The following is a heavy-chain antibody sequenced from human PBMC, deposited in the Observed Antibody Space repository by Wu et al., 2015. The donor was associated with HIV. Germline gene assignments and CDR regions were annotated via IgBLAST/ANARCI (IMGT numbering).Heavy chain of an antibody. Sequence: QVQLVQSGAEVKKPGAPVKVSCKTSGSSFTTYGITWVRQAPGQGLEWMGWISAYNGNTKYAQKLQGRVTVTRDTSTSTAYMELRSLRSDDTAVYFCARGGWEIDYWGQGTLVTVSS. CDR2: ISAYNGNT. D-gene: IGHD6-19*01. J-gene: IGHJ4*02. CDR1: GSSFTTYG. CDR3: ARGGWEIDY. V-gene: IGHV1-18*04.